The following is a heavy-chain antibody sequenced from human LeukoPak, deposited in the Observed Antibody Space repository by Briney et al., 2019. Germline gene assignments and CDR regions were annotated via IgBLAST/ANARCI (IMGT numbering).Heavy chain of an antibody. V-gene: IGHV4-59*01. CDR1: GGSISSYY. Sequence: SETLSLTCTVSGGSISSYYWSWIRQPPGKGLEWIGYIYYSGSTNYNPSLKSRVTISVDTSKNQFSLKLSSVTAADTAVYYCAGAWGSGWYLFDYWGQGTLVTVSS. CDR3: AGAWGSGWYLFDY. J-gene: IGHJ4*02. D-gene: IGHD6-19*01. CDR2: IYYSGST.